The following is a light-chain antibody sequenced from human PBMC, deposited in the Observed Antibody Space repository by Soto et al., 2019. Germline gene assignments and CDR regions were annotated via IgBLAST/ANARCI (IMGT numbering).Light chain of an antibody. CDR1: QTVGSSY. Sequence: EIVLTQSPGTLSLSPGDRATLSCRASQTVGSSYLAWYQQKPGQAPRLLIYGPSTRATGIPDRFTGSGSGADFTLTISRLEPEDFAVYYCQQYVSSRYTFGQGPKVDIK. V-gene: IGKV3-20*01. J-gene: IGKJ2*01. CDR3: QQYVSSRYT. CDR2: GPS.